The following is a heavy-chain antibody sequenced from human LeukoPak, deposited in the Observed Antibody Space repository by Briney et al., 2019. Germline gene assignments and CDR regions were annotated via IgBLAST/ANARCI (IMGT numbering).Heavy chain of an antibody. CDR2: INHSGST. Sequence: SETLSLTCAVYGGSFSGYYWSWIRQPPGKGLEWIGEINHSGSTNYNPSLKSRVTISVDTSKNQFSLKLSSVTAADTAVYYCARGLGAPRLLWFGEPQLPKYYFDYWGQGTLVTVSS. V-gene: IGHV4-34*01. D-gene: IGHD3-10*01. CDR3: ARGLGAPRLLWFGEPQLPKYYFDY. J-gene: IGHJ4*02. CDR1: GGSFSGYY.